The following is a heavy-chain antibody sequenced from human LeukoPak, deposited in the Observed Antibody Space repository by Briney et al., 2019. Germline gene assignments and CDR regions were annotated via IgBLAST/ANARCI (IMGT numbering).Heavy chain of an antibody. V-gene: IGHV1-18*01. J-gene: IGHJ4*02. Sequence: ASVKVSCTASGYTFTSYGISWVRQAPGQGLEWMGWISAYNGKTNYAQKLQGRVTMTTDTSTSTAYMELRSLRSDDTAVYYCAREAVEFGEGIYYFDYWGQGTLVTVSS. CDR3: AREAVEFGEGIYYFDY. CDR2: ISAYNGKT. D-gene: IGHD3-10*01. CDR1: GYTFTSYG.